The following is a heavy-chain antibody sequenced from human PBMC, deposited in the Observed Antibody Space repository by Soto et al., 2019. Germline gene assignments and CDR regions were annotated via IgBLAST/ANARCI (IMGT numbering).Heavy chain of an antibody. CDR1: GGSISSGDYY. CDR2: IYYSGST. D-gene: IGHD3-16*02. Sequence: PSETLSLTCTVSGGSISSGDYYWSWIRQPPGKGLEWIGYIYYSGSTYYNPSLKSRVTISVDTSNNQFSLKLSSVTAADTAVYYCARGGMITFGGVIVNYYYYGMDVWGQGTTVTVSS. CDR3: ARGGMITFGGVIVNYYYYGMDV. J-gene: IGHJ6*02. V-gene: IGHV4-30-4*01.